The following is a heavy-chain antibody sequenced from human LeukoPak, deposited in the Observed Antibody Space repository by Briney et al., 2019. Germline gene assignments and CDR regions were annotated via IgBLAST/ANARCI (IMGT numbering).Heavy chain of an antibody. V-gene: IGHV1-46*01. CDR3: AREGRAIGDPKDCFYYYYMDV. J-gene: IGHJ6*03. CDR2: INPTGGST. D-gene: IGHD2-21*01. CDR1: GYTFRRYY. Sequence: GASVKVSCKASGYTFRRYYMHWVRQAPGQGLGWMGIINPTGGSTSYAQKFQGRVMMTSDMSTSTVYMELSSLRSDDTAMYFCAREGRAIGDPKDCFYYYYMDVWGKGTTVSVSS.